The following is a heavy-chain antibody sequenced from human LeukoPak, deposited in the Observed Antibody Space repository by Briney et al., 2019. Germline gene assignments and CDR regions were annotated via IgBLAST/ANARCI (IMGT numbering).Heavy chain of an antibody. Sequence: ASVKVSCKASGYTFTGYYMHWVRQAPGQGLEWMGWINPNSGGTNYAQKFQGRVTMTRDTSISTAYMELSRLRSDDTAVYYCARVGAFVSSGYYYDYWAREPWSPSPQ. CDR1: GYTFTGYY. CDR3: ARVGAFVSSGYYYDY. CDR2: INPNSGGT. V-gene: IGHV1-2*02. J-gene: IGHJ4*02. D-gene: IGHD3-22*01.